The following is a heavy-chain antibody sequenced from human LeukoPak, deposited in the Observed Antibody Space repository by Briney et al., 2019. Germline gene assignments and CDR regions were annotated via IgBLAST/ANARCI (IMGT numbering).Heavy chain of an antibody. D-gene: IGHD3-9*01. J-gene: IGHJ3*01. CDR2: ISSSSSYI. Sequence: GGSLRLSCAASGFTISSYTMNWVRQAPGKGLEWVSSISSSSSYIYYADSVKGRFTISRDNANNSLYLQMNSLRAEDTAVYYCARDTYDILTGYYKWAFWGQGTMVTVSS. V-gene: IGHV3-21*06. CDR3: ARDTYDILTGYYKWAF. CDR1: GFTISSYT.